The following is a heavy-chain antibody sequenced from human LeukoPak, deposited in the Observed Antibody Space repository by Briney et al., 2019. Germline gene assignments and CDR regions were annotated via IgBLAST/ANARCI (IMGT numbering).Heavy chain of an antibody. Sequence: PSETLSLTCTVSGGFISNSNSHWSWIRQPPGKGLEWIGYIYYSGSTNYNPSLKSRVTISVDTSKNQFSLKLSSVTAADTAVYYCARVGELGTFDYWGQGTLVTVSS. CDR1: GGFISNSNSH. V-gene: IGHV4-61*01. CDR2: IYYSGST. D-gene: IGHD1-26*01. CDR3: ARVGELGTFDY. J-gene: IGHJ4*02.